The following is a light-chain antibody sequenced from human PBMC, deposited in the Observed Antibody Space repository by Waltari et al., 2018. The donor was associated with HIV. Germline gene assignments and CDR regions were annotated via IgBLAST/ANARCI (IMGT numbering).Light chain of an antibody. CDR3: QQSFITPLT. CDR1: QSIGSY. J-gene: IGKJ3*01. CDR2: AAS. Sequence: DLQMTQSPSSLSASIGDRVTITCRASQSIGSYLNWFQHKPGTAPKLLIYAASSLQSGVPSRFSGSGSVTDFTLTISSLQPEDFATYYCQQSFITPLTFGPGTKVDIK. V-gene: IGKV1-39*01.